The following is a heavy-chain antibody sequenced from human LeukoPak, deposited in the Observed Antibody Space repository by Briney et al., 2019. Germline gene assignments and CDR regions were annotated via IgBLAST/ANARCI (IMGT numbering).Heavy chain of an antibody. CDR1: GFTFSSYG. V-gene: IGHV3-33*01. J-gene: IGHJ6*02. CDR3: ARDGGLLYDSFHYYYYGMDV. D-gene: IGHD2-2*02. CDR2: IWYDGSNK. Sequence: GGSLRLSCAASGFTFSSYGMHWVRQAPGKGLEWVAVIWYDGSNKYYADSVKGRFTISRDNSKNTLHLQMNSLRTEDTAVYYCARDGGLLYDSFHYYYYGMDVWGQGTTVTVSS.